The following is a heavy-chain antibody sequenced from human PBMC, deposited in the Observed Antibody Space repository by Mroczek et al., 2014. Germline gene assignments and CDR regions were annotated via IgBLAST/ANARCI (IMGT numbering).Heavy chain of an antibody. D-gene: IGHD1-26*01. J-gene: IGHJ3*02. CDR3: ARRGGGSHDVFDI. CDR1: GGSISSSSYY. CDR2: IYYSGST. V-gene: IGHV4-39*01. Sequence: QVQLQESGPGLVKPSETLSLTCTVSGGSISSSSYYWGWIRQPPGKGLEWIGSIYYSGSTYYNPSLKSRVTISVDTSKNQFSLKLSSVTAADTAVYYCARRGGGSHDVFDIWGQGTMVTVSS.